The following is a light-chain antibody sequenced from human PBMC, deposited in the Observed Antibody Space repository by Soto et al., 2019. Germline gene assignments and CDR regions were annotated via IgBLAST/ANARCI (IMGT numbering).Light chain of an antibody. CDR3: SSYAGSNWV. V-gene: IGLV2-8*01. Sequence: QSALTQPPSASGSPGQSVTISCTGTSSDVAGYNYVSWYQQHPGKAPKLMIYEVSKRPSGVPDRFSGSKSGNTASLTVSGLQAEDEADYYCSSYAGSNWVFGGGTKLTVL. CDR1: SSDVAGYNY. J-gene: IGLJ3*02. CDR2: EVS.